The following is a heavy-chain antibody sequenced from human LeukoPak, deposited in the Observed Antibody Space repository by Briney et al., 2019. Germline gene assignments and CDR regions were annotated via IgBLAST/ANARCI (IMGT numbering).Heavy chain of an antibody. J-gene: IGHJ4*02. CDR1: GFTFSSCG. CDR2: IGPTGTDR. V-gene: IGHV3-21*01. D-gene: IGHD3-10*01. CDR3: ATGPQWFGELFCDY. Sequence: GGSLRLSCAASGFTFSSCGFNWVRQAPGKGLEWVSSIGPTGTDRYYADSVRGRFTISRDNAKNSMYLQMNSLRAEDTAVYYCATGPQWFGELFCDYWGQGTLVSVSS.